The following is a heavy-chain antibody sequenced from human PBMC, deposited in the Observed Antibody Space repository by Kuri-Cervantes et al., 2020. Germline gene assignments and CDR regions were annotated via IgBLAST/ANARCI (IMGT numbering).Heavy chain of an antibody. J-gene: IGHJ4*02. CDR3: ARDYSSGWLYGPRIDY. CDR1: GFTFSSYW. CDR2: INSDGSST. V-gene: IGHV3-74*01. D-gene: IGHD6-19*01. Sequence: GGSLRLSCAASGFTFSSYWMHWVRQAPGKGLVWVSRINSDGSSTSYADSVKGRFTISRDNAKNTLYLQMNSLRAEDTAVYYCARDYSSGWLYGPRIDYWGQGTLVTVSS.